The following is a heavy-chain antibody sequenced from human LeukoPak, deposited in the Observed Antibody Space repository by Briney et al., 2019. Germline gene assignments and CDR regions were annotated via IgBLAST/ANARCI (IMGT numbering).Heavy chain of an antibody. J-gene: IGHJ4*02. V-gene: IGHV4-61*02. CDR3: ARGYCSGGSCYFDY. CDR1: GGSLSSGSYY. D-gene: IGHD2-15*01. CDR2: IYTSGST. Sequence: SQTLSLTCAVSGGSLSSGSYYWSWIRQPAGKGLEWIGRIYTSGSTNYNPSLKSRVTISVATSKNQFSLKLSSVTAADTAVYYCARGYCSGGSCYFDYWGQGTLVTVSS.